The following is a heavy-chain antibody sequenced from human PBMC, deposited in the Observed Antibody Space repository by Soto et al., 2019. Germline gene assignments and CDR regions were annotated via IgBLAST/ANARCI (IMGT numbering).Heavy chain of an antibody. CDR1: GGTFSSYA. Sequence: QVQLVQSGAEVKKPGSSVKVSCKASGGTFSSYAISWVRQAPGQGLEWMGGIIPIFGTAHYAQKFQGRITLTADKSSSTAYMELSSLRSEDTAVYYCARRVPISYRSGMDVWGQGTTVTVSS. CDR3: ARRVPISYRSGMDV. J-gene: IGHJ6*02. D-gene: IGHD2-2*01. V-gene: IGHV1-69*14. CDR2: IIPIFGTA.